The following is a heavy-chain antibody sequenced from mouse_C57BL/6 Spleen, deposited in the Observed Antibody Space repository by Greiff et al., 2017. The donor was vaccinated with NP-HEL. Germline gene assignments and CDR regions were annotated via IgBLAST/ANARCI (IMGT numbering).Heavy chain of an antibody. V-gene: IGHV10-1*01. CDR3: VRPLGIAWFAY. J-gene: IGHJ3*01. CDR2: IRSKSNNYAT. D-gene: IGHD4-1*01. Sequence: DVKLVESGGGLVQPKGSLKLSCAASGFSFNTYAMNWVRQAPGKGLEWVARIRSKSNNYATYYADSVKDRFTISRDDSESMLYLQMNNLKTEDTAMYYCVRPLGIAWFAYWGQGTLVTVSA. CDR1: GFSFNTYA.